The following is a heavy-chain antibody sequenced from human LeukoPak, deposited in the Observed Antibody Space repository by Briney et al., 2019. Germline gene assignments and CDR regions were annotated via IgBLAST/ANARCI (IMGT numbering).Heavy chain of an antibody. CDR1: GGSFSGYY. Sequence: SETLSLTRAVYGGSFSGYYWSWIRQPPGKGLEWIGEINHSGSTNYNPSLKSRVTISVDTSKNQFSLKLSSVTAADTAVYYCARGHGSGYYFFDYWGQGTLVTVSS. CDR3: ARGHGSGYYFFDY. V-gene: IGHV4-34*01. J-gene: IGHJ4*02. CDR2: INHSGST. D-gene: IGHD3-22*01.